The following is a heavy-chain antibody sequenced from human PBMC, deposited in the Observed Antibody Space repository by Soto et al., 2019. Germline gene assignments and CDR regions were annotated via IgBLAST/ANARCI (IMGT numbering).Heavy chain of an antibody. D-gene: IGHD2-15*01. CDR2: IYYSGST. CDR3: ARGEIVVVVAASTGRRYYYYYMDF. Sequence: PSETLSLTCTVSGGSISSSSYYWGWIRQPPGKGLEWIGSIYYSGSTYYNPSLKSRVTISVDTSKNQFSLKLSSVTAADTAVYYCARGEIVVVVAASTGRRYYYYYMDFWGKGTTVTVSS. V-gene: IGHV4-39*07. CDR1: GGSISSSSYY. J-gene: IGHJ6*03.